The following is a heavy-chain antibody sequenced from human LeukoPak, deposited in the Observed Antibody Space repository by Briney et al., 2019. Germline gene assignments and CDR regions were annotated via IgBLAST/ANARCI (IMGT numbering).Heavy chain of an antibody. J-gene: IGHJ4*02. CDR1: GCTFSSYS. Sequence: GGSLRLSCAASGCTFSSYSMNWVRQAPGKGLEWVSSISSSSSYIYYADSVKGRFTISRDNAKNSLYLQMNSLRAEDTAVYYCATLTGYYNVAVDYWGQGTLVTVSS. D-gene: IGHD3-9*01. CDR2: ISSSSSYI. V-gene: IGHV3-21*01. CDR3: ATLTGYYNVAVDY.